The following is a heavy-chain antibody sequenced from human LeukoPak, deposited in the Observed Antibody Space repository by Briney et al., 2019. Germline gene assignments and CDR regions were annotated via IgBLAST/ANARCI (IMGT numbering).Heavy chain of an antibody. D-gene: IGHD3-22*01. CDR3: AGDSSGYYYFDY. J-gene: IGHJ4*02. Sequence: SVKVSCKASGGTFSSYAISWVRQAPGQGLEWMGRIIPILGIANYAQKFQGRVTITADKSTSTAYMELSSLRSEDTAVYYCAGDSSGYYYFDYWGQGTLVTVSS. V-gene: IGHV1-69*04. CDR1: GGTFSSYA. CDR2: IIPILGIA.